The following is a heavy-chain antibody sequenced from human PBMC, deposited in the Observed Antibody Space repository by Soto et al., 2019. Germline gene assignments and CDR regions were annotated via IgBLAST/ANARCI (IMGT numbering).Heavy chain of an antibody. D-gene: IGHD6-19*01. CDR3: ARGFKAGYSSGWYGY. CDR1: GCTFTGYY. CDR2: INPNSGGT. Sequence: ASVKVSCKASGCTFTGYYMHWVRQAPGQGLEWMGWINPNSGGTNYAQKFQGWVTMTRDTSISTAYMELSRLRSDDTAVYYCARGFKAGYSSGWYGYWGQGTLVTVSS. J-gene: IGHJ4*02. V-gene: IGHV1-2*04.